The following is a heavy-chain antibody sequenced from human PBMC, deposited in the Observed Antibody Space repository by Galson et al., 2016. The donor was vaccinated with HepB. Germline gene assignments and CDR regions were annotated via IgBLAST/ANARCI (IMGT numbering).Heavy chain of an antibody. D-gene: IGHD3-10*01. Sequence: SLRLSCAGSGFTFGDYWMHWVRQTPGKGLVSVPRINVHGTITTYADSVRGRFTISRDNARNTLYLQMNSLRVEDTAVYYCAREGGVVTYFYGLDVWGQGSTVTVSS. J-gene: IGHJ6*02. CDR2: INVHGTIT. V-gene: IGHV3-74*03. CDR3: AREGGVVTYFYGLDV. CDR1: GFTFGDYW.